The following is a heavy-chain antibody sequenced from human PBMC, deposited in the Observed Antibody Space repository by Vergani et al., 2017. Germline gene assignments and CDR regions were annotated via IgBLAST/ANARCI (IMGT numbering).Heavy chain of an antibody. Sequence: QVQLVPSGAEVKKPGASVTVSCKASGYTFTSYDINWVRQATGQGLEWMGWMNPNSGNTGYAQKFQGRVTMTRNTSISTAYMELSSLRSEDTAVYYCARGSQVYCSSTSCRINWFDPWGQGTLVTVSS. J-gene: IGHJ5*02. CDR3: ARGSQVYCSSTSCRINWFDP. V-gene: IGHV1-8*01. CDR2: MNPNSGNT. D-gene: IGHD2-2*01. CDR1: GYTFTSYD.